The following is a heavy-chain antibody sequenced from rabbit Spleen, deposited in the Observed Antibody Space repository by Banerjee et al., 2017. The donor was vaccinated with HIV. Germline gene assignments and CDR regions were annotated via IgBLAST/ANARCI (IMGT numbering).Heavy chain of an antibody. CDR2: IDTGSSGFT. D-gene: IGHD1-1*01. V-gene: IGHV1S45*01. CDR3: ARDTSSSFSSYGMDL. J-gene: IGHJ6*01. Sequence: QEQLVESGGGLVKPEGSLTLTCKASAFSFSARDVMCWVRQAPGKGLEWIACIDTGSSGFTYFATWAKGRFTCSKTSSTTVTLQMTRLTAADTATYFCARDTSSSFSSYGMDLWGPGTLVTVS. CDR1: AFSFSARDV.